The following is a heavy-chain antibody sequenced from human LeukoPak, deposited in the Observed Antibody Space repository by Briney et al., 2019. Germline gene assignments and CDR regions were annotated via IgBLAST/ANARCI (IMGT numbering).Heavy chain of an antibody. D-gene: IGHD3-22*01. CDR1: GFTFSSYA. Sequence: GGSLRLSCAASGFTFSSYAMSWVRQAPGKGLEWVSAISGSGGSTYYADSVKGRFTISRDNSKNTLYLQMNSLRAEDTAVYYCARDLSSGYYYYYYGMDVWGQGTTVTVSS. J-gene: IGHJ6*02. V-gene: IGHV3-23*01. CDR2: ISGSGGST. CDR3: ARDLSSGYYYYYYGMDV.